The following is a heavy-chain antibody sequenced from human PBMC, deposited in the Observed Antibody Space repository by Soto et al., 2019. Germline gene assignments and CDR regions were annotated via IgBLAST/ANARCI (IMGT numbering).Heavy chain of an antibody. J-gene: IGHJ6*02. CDR1: GGSISSYY. CDR3: ARDPSLTYGMDV. CDR2: IYYSGST. V-gene: IGHV4-59*01. Sequence: SETLSLTCTVSGGSISSYYWSWIRQPPGKGLEWIGYIYYSGSTNYNPSLKSRVTISVDTSKNQFSLKLSSVTAADTAVYYCARDPSLTYGMDVWGQGTTVTVSS.